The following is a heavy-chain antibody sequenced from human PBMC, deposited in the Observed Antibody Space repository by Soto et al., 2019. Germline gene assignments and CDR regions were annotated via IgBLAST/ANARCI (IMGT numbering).Heavy chain of an antibody. Sequence: GGSLRLSCASSGFTFSSYALSWVRQAPGKGLEWVSIIGNSGGSTFYADSVKGRCTISRDNSKNTLYLQMNNLRAEDTAVYYCAKHFDSGCPDYWGQGTLVTVSS. V-gene: IGHV3-23*01. D-gene: IGHD6-19*01. CDR3: AKHFDSGCPDY. CDR2: IGNSGGST. CDR1: GFTFSSYA. J-gene: IGHJ4*02.